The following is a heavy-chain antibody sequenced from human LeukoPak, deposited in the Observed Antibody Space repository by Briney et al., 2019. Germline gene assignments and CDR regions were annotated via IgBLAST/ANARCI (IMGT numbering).Heavy chain of an antibody. J-gene: IGHJ3*02. D-gene: IGHD2-2*01. CDR3: PKGGSTRPWSFDI. CDR1: GYTLINYG. V-gene: IGHV1-18*04. CDR2: ISFKNGNT. Sequence: ASVKVSCKASGYTLINYGISWVRQAPGQGLEWMGWISFKNGNTNSAQKLQGRVTMTTDTSTSTAYMELMSLRSGDTAVYYCPKGGSTRPWSFDIWRQGTMVTVCS.